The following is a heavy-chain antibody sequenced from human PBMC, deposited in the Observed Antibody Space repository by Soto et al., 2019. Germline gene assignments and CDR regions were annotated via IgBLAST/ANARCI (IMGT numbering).Heavy chain of an antibody. Sequence: LRLSCAASGFTFSSYEMNWVRQAPGKVLEWVSYISSSGSTIYYADSVKGRFTISRDNAKNSLYLQMNSLRAEDTAVYYCAREGRITGTTRPPPYYYYGMDVWGQGTTVTVSS. CDR1: GFTFSSYE. J-gene: IGHJ6*02. CDR3: AREGRITGTTRPPPYYYYGMDV. D-gene: IGHD1-7*01. V-gene: IGHV3-48*03. CDR2: ISSSGSTI.